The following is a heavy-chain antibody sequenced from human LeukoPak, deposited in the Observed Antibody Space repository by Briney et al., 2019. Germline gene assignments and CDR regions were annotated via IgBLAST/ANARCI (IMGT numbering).Heavy chain of an antibody. J-gene: IGHJ2*01. V-gene: IGHV4-34*01. Sequence: SETLSLTCAVYGGSFSGNYWSWVRQPPGQGLEWIGEINHSGSTNYNPSPTSRVPISVDTSKNQFSLKLSSVTAADTAVYYCARGRGMQRWFSPGHFVLWGRGTLVTVSS. CDR2: INHSGST. CDR3: ARGRGMQRWFSPGHFVL. CDR1: GGSFSGNY. D-gene: IGHD5-18*01.